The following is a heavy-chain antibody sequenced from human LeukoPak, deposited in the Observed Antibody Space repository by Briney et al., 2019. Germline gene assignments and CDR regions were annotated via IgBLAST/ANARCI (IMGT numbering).Heavy chain of an antibody. D-gene: IGHD6-19*01. CDR1: GDSISSHSYF. J-gene: IGHJ4*02. CDR3: AKTLPYSGGWRATFDF. V-gene: IGHV4-39*01. CDR2: IHYIGST. Sequence: PSDTLSLTCTVSGDSISSHSYFWGWIRQPPGKGLEWIGNIHYIGSTYYNPSLKSRVTISVDTSTNQLSLKLSSVTAADTAVYYCAKTLPYSGGWRATFDFWGQGTLATVSS.